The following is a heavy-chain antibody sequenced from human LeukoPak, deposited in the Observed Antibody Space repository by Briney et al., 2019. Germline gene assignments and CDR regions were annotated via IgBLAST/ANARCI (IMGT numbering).Heavy chain of an antibody. CDR1: GFTFSSSN. V-gene: IGHV3-21*01. Sequence: GGSLRLSCAASGFTFSSSNMNWVRQAPGKGLEWVSSISSSSSYIYYADSVKGRFTISRDNAKNSLYLQMNSLRAEDTAVYYCAREGIAVPFDYWGQGTLVTVSS. CDR3: AREGIAVPFDY. CDR2: ISSSSSYI. D-gene: IGHD6-19*01. J-gene: IGHJ4*02.